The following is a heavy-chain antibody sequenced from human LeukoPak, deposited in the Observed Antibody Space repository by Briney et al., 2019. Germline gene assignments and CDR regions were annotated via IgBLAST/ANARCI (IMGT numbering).Heavy chain of an antibody. J-gene: IGHJ4*02. CDR3: ARFGYCSGGSCYRQFDY. Sequence: GGSLRLSCAASGFTFSIYSMNWVRQAPGKGLEWVSYITSSSSTIYYAGSVKGRFTISRDNAKNSLYLQMNSLRDEDTAVYYCARFGYCSGGSCYRQFDYWGQGTLVTVSS. D-gene: IGHD2-15*01. V-gene: IGHV3-48*02. CDR1: GFTFSIYS. CDR2: ITSSSSTI.